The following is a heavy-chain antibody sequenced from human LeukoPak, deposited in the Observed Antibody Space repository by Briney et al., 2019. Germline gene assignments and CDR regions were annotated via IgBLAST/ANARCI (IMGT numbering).Heavy chain of an antibody. D-gene: IGHD6-13*01. J-gene: IGHJ4*02. Sequence: GDSVKVSCKASGFGFSIYYMHWVRQAPGEGLEWMGMINPNDGRTIYAQKFQGRVTMTRDTSTSTVYMELSSLRSEDTAVYYCARATVAAADPFDYWGQGTLVTVSS. CDR2: INPNDGRT. CDR1: GFGFSIYY. V-gene: IGHV1-46*01. CDR3: ARATVAAADPFDY.